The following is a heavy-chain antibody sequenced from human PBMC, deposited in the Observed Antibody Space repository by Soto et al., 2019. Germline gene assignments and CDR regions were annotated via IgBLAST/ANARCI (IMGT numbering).Heavy chain of an antibody. CDR3: AKDFKISGGHYGSLNYYYGMDV. CDR2: ISYDGILK. J-gene: IGHJ6*02. CDR1: GFTFSAFG. V-gene: IGHV3-30*18. Sequence: GGSLRLSCEASGFTFSAFGMHWVRQAPGKGLEWVAIISYDGILKYYADSVKGRFTISRDTSKSALYLQMNSLRPEHTAVYYCAKDFKISGGHYGSLNYYYGMDVWGQGTTVTVSS. D-gene: IGHD3-10*01.